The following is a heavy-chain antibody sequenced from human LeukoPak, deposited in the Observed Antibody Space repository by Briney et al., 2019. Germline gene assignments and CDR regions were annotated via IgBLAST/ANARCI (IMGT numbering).Heavy chain of an antibody. Sequence: PSETLSLTCTVSGGSISSSSYYWGWIRQPPGKGLEWIGSIYYSGSTYYNPSLKSRVTISVDTSKNQFSLKLSSVTAADTAVYYCARRSTLMPFDYWGQGTLVTVSS. CDR2: IYYSGST. CDR1: GGSISSSSYY. CDR3: ARRSTLMPFDY. V-gene: IGHV4-39*01. J-gene: IGHJ4*02. D-gene: IGHD2/OR15-2a*01.